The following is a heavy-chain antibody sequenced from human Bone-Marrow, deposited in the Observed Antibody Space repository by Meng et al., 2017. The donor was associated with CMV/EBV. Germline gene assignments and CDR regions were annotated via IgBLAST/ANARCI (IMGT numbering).Heavy chain of an antibody. J-gene: IGHJ4*02. CDR2: IRWNSIRI. Sequence: GGSLRLFCAASGFTLDEYAMHWVRQVPGKGLEWVSGIRWNSIRIAYADSVKCRFTISRDNAENSLYLQMSSLRAEDTAICCCAKRMSYNYFDDWGQGTPVTVSS. CDR3: AKRMSYNYFDD. CDR1: GFTLDEYA. V-gene: IGHV3-9*01. D-gene: IGHD1-26*01.